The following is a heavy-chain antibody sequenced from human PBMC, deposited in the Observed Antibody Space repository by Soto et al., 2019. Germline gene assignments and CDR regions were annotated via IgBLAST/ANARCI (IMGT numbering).Heavy chain of an antibody. V-gene: IGHV4-59*01. CDR3: GGKNYDSSGYFDY. D-gene: IGHD3-22*01. J-gene: IGHJ4*02. Sequence: SETLSLTCTVSGGSISSYYWSWIRQPPGKGLEWIGYMYYSGSTNYNPSLKSRVTISVDTSKNQFSLKLSSVTAADTAVYYCGGKNYDSSGYFDYWGQGTLVTVS. CDR1: GGSISSYY. CDR2: MYYSGST.